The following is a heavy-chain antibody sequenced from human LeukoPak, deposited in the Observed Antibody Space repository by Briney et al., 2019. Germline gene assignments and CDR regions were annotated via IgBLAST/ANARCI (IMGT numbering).Heavy chain of an antibody. CDR3: TTEPGHDSSGSINGDGDY. V-gene: IGHV3-15*01. CDR2: IKSKTDGGTT. CDR1: GFTFSNAW. D-gene: IGHD3-22*01. J-gene: IGHJ4*02. Sequence: PGGSLRLSRAASGFTFSNAWMSWVRQAPGKGLEWVGRIKSKTDGGTTDYAAPVKGRFTISRDDSKNTLYLQMNSLKTQGTAVCYCTTEPGHDSSGSINGDGDYWGQGTLVTVSS.